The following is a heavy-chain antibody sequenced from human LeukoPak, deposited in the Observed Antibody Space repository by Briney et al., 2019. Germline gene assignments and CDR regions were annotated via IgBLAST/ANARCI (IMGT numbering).Heavy chain of an antibody. CDR2: ISYDGPNK. D-gene: IGHD3-16*02. CDR3: ARDNYDYVWGSYRYPPDY. CDR1: GFTFSNYA. V-gene: IGHV3-30*03. J-gene: IGHJ4*02. Sequence: PGGSLRLSCAASGFTFSNYAMHWVRQAPGKGLEWVAVISYDGPNKYYADSVKGRFTISRDNAKNSLYLQMNSLRAEDTAVYYCARDNYDYVWGSYRYPPDYWGQGTLVTVSS.